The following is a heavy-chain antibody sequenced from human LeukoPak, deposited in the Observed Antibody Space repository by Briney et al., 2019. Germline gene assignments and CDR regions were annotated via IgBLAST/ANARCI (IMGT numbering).Heavy chain of an antibody. CDR2: ISWNSVRL. V-gene: IGHV3-9*01. Sequence: GRSLRLSCAASGFTFDDYAMHWVWQAPGKGLEWVSGISWNSVRLGYADSVNGRFTISRDNAKNSLYLQMNSLRAEDTALYYCAKDGSSGWYWFEYWGQGTLVTVSS. J-gene: IGHJ4*02. D-gene: IGHD6-19*01. CDR3: AKDGSSGWYWFEY. CDR1: GFTFDDYA.